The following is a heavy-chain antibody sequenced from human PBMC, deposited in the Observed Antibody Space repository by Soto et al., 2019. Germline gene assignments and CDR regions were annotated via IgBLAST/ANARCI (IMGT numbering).Heavy chain of an antibody. CDR2: ISAYNGNT. J-gene: IGHJ4*02. Sequence: ASVKVSCKASGYTFTSYGISWVRQAPGQGLEWMGWISAYNGNTNYAQKLQGRVTMTTDTSTSTAYMELRSLRSDDTAAYRCARLRYSGGWPPSGGEGTLVTVSS. D-gene: IGHD6-19*01. CDR1: GYTFTSYG. V-gene: IGHV1-18*01. CDR3: ARLRYSGGWPPS.